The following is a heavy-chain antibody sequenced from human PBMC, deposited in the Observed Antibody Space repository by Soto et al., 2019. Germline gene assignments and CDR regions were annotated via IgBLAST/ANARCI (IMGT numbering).Heavy chain of an antibody. CDR2: ISYDGSNK. V-gene: IGHV3-30*18. Sequence: VQLVESGGGLVQPGGSLRLSCAVSGFTFGSYWMNWVRQAPGKGLEWVAVISYDGSNKYYADSVKGRFTISRDNSKNTLYLQMNSLRAEDTAVYYCAKDATVTTSPNWFDPWGQGTLVTVSS. D-gene: IGHD4-17*01. CDR3: AKDATVTTSPNWFDP. J-gene: IGHJ5*02. CDR1: GFTFGSYW.